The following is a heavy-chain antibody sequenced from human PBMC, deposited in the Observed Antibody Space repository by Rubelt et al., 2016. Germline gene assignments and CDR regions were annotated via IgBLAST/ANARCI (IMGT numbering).Heavy chain of an antibody. CDR2: INTGNGRP. CDR3: AGGHPPEG. Sequence: QVQLVQSGAEVKKPGASVKVSCKASGYSFTTYAMHWVRQAPGQRLEWMGWINTGNGRPKYSQHFQDRVTSSRDTSATTAYMGLSSLRSEDTAVYYCAGGHPPEGWGQGTLVTVSS. J-gene: IGHJ4*02. CDR1: GYSFTTYA. V-gene: IGHV1-3*04.